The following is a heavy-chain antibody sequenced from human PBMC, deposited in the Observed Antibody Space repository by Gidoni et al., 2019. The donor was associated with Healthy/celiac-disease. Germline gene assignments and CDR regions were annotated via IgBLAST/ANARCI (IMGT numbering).Heavy chain of an antibody. CDR2: ISGRGGST. D-gene: IGHD2-2*01. CDR1: GLTFSSYA. V-gene: IGHV3-23*01. Sequence: EVQLLESGGGLVQPGGSLRVSCAASGLTFSSYAMSWVRQAPGKGRAWVSAISGRGGSTYYVDSGKGRFTISRDNSKNTLYLQMNSLRAEDTAVYYCAKQMRQYCSSTSCYDGFDYWGQGTLVTVSS. J-gene: IGHJ4*02. CDR3: AKQMRQYCSSTSCYDGFDY.